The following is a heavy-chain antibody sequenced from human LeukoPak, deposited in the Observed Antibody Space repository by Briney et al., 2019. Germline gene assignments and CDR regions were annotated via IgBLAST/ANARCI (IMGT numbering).Heavy chain of an antibody. CDR2: ISSSSSYI. Sequence: PGGSLRLSCAASGFTFSSYSMNWVRQAPGKGLEWVSSISSSSSYIYYADSVKGRFTISRDNAKNSLYLQMNSLRAEDTAVYYCARDEIRYRHFDYWGQGTLVTVSS. V-gene: IGHV3-21*04. CDR3: ARDEIRYRHFDY. D-gene: IGHD3-9*01. J-gene: IGHJ4*02. CDR1: GFTFSSYS.